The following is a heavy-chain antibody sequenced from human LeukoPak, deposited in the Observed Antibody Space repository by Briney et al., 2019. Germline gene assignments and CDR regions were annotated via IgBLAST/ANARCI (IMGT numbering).Heavy chain of an antibody. D-gene: IGHD3-10*01. CDR3: AREANYYGSGSYFEGTFGY. CDR2: IYHSGAT. Sequence: SETLSLTCTVSGGSISSYYWSWIRQPPGKGLEWLGYIYHSGATNYNPSLKSRVTISMDTSKNEFSLKLTSVTAADTAVYYCAREANYYGSGSYFEGTFGYWGQGSLVTVSS. CDR1: GGSISSYY. V-gene: IGHV4-59*01. J-gene: IGHJ4*02.